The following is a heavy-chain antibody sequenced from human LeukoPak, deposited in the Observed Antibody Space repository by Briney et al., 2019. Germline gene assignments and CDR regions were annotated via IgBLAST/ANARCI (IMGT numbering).Heavy chain of an antibody. CDR3: ARRRPYYYGSGSYGDY. J-gene: IGHJ4*02. V-gene: IGHV1-24*01. CDR1: GYTLTELS. CDR2: FDPEDGET. D-gene: IGHD3-10*01. Sequence: GASVKVSCKVSGYTLTELSMHWVRQAPGKGLEWMGGFDPEDGETIYAQKFQGRVTMTEDTSTDTAYMELRSLRSEDTAVYYCARRRPYYYGSGSYGDYWGQGTLVTVSS.